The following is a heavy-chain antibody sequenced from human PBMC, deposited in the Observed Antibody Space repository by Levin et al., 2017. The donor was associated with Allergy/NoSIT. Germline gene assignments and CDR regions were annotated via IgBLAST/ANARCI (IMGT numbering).Heavy chain of an antibody. CDR3: AARVYDY. CDR1: GLDFSSYG. V-gene: IGHV3-33*05. D-gene: IGHD5/OR15-5a*01. J-gene: IGHJ4*02. CDR2: ISNGGNDG. Sequence: PGGSLRLSCTVSGLDFSSYGMNWVRQAPGKGLEWVALISNGGNDGFYAGSVRGRFTISRDNSKKTLYLQMNNLRPDDTAVYYCAARVYDYWGQGTLVTVSS.